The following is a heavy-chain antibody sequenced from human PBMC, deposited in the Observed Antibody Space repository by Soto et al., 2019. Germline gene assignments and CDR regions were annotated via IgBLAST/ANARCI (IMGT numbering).Heavy chain of an antibody. CDR1: GFTFSSYW. V-gene: IGHV3-74*01. Sequence: EVQLVESGGGLVQPGGSLRLSCAASGFTFSSYWMHWVRQAPGKGLVWVSSISTDASSTSYADPVKGRFTISRDNAKNTLYLQMNSVRAEDMDVYYCARLPNKSPQNWGQGTLVIVSP. CDR3: ARLPNKSPQN. CDR2: ISTDASST. J-gene: IGHJ1*01.